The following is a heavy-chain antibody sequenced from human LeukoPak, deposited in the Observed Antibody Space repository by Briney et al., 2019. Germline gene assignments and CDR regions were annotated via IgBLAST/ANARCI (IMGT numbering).Heavy chain of an antibody. V-gene: IGHV3-21*01. J-gene: IGHJ4*02. CDR2: ISSSSSYI. Sequence: GGSLRLSYAASGFTFSNYNMIWVRQAPGKGLEWVSSISSSSSYIYYADSVKGRFTISRDNAKNSLYLQMNSLRAEDTAVYYCARDKIASSSTGSSFDCWGQGTLVTVSS. CDR1: GFTFSNYN. CDR3: ARDKIASSSTGSSFDC. D-gene: IGHD6-13*01.